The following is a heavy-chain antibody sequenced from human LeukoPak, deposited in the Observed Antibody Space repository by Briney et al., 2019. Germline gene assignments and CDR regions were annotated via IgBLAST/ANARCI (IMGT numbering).Heavy chain of an antibody. Sequence: SETLSLTCAVSGGYFSGFYWNWIRQSPGKGLEWIGEINHSGSTNYNPSLKSRVTISVDTSKNQFSLRLSSVTAADTAVFYCASLRVPGYFDYWGQGTLVTVSS. CDR1: GGYFSGFY. D-gene: IGHD3-16*01. V-gene: IGHV4-34*01. J-gene: IGHJ4*03. CDR3: ASLRVPGYFDY. CDR2: INHSGST.